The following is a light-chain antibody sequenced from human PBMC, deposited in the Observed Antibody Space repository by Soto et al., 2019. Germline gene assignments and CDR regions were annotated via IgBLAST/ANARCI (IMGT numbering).Light chain of an antibody. CDR1: QSVGSN. V-gene: IGKV3-20*01. CDR2: GAS. CDR3: RQYGSSSWT. J-gene: IGKJ1*01. Sequence: EIVLTQSPCTLSLSPGERATLSCRASQSVGSNLAWYQQKPGQAPRLLIYGASSRATGIPDRFSGSGSGTDFTLTISRLEPEDVAVYYCRQYGSSSWTFGQGTKVDIK.